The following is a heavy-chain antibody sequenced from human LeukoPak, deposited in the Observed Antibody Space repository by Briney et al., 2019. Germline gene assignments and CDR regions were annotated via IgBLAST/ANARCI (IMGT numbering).Heavy chain of an antibody. V-gene: IGHV3-23*01. CDR3: AKDDIIKNW. D-gene: IGHD2/OR15-2a*01. CDR2: VTDSGTNT. Sequence: GGSLRLSCAASGFTFRNYAMSWVRQAPGKGLECISYVTDSGTNTDYADSVKGRFTISRDNSKNTLYLQKYSLTAEDTDVYYCAKDDIIKNWWGQGTLVTVSS. CDR1: GFTFRNYA. J-gene: IGHJ4*02.